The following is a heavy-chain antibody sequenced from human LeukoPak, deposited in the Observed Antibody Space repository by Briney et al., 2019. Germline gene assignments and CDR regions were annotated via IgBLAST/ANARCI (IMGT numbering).Heavy chain of an antibody. CDR2: ISDDSNYI. Sequence: GGSLRLSCAASGFTFSSCSMNWVRQAPGKGLEWVSSISDDSNYIYYADSVKGRFTISRDNAKNSLYLQMNSLRAEDTAVYYCANHLACGSTSCPSFDYWGQGTLVTVSS. V-gene: IGHV3-21*01. D-gene: IGHD2-2*01. CDR3: ANHLACGSTSCPSFDY. CDR1: GFTFSSCS. J-gene: IGHJ4*02.